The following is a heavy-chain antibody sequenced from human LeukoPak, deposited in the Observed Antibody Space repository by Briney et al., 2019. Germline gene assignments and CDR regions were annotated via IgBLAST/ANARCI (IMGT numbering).Heavy chain of an antibody. CDR3: ATIRTSAAA. D-gene: IGHD6-13*01. J-gene: IGHJ5*02. V-gene: IGHV1-2*02. CDR1: GYTFSGYY. CDR2: ISPGTGGT. Sequence: ASVKVSCKVSGYTFSGYYIHWVRHAPGQGLEWMGWISPGTGGTNYAQKFQGRVTMTRDTSIATVDLEVNSLTSDDTAVYFWATIRTSAAALGQGTLVTVSS.